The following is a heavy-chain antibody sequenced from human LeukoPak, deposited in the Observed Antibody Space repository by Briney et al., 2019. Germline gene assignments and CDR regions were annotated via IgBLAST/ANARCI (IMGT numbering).Heavy chain of an antibody. D-gene: IGHD3-22*01. V-gene: IGHV6-1*01. CDR2: TYYRSKWYN. CDR1: GDSVSSNSAA. Sequence: SQTLSLTCAISGDSVSSNSAAWNWIRQSPSRGLEWLGRTYYRSKWYNDYAVSVKSRITINPDTSKNQFSLQLNSVTPEDTAVYSCARDRPPYDSSGYYLANWFDPWGQGTLVTVSS. J-gene: IGHJ5*02. CDR3: ARDRPPYDSSGYYLANWFDP.